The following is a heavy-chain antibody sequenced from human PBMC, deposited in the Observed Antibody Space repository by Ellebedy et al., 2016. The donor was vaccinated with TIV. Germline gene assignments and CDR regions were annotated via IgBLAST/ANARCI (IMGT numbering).Heavy chain of an antibody. CDR2: IRSKAYGGTT. J-gene: IGHJ2*01. D-gene: IGHD2-15*01. CDR3: TRDRPHRAPYDRKGYYWYFDL. Sequence: GESLKISXTASGVTVGDFAMSWVRQAPGKGLEWVSSIRSKAYGGTTEYAASVKGRFNISRDDSNSIAYLQMNSLKTEDTAVYYCTRDRPHRAPYDRKGYYWYFDLWGRGTLVTVSS. CDR1: GVTVGDFA. V-gene: IGHV3-49*04.